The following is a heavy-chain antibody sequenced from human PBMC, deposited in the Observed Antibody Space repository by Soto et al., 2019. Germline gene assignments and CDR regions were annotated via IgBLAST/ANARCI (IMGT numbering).Heavy chain of an antibody. CDR2: INPNSGGT. CDR1: GYTFTGYY. Sequence: ASVKVSCKASGYTFTGYYMHWVRQAPGQGLEWMGWINPNSGGTNYAQKFQGWVTMTRDTSISTAYMELSRLRSDDTAVYYCARDFDDRSGHTFDYWGQGTLVTVSS. CDR3: ARDFDDRSGHTFDY. D-gene: IGHD3-22*01. J-gene: IGHJ4*02. V-gene: IGHV1-2*04.